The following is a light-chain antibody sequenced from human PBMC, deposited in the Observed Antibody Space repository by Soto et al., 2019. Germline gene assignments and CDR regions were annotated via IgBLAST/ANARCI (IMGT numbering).Light chain of an antibody. CDR2: GNC. CDR1: SSNIGAGQD. V-gene: IGLV1-40*01. CDR3: HSYASSLSGAEG. Sequence: QAALPQPPPVSGAPGQRVTISRTGSSSNIGAGQDVHWYQRLPGTAPQRRISGNCNRPAWIPDRVSGSKSGTSASLAITGLHAEDQADYDCHSYASSLSGAEGFGNGTKLTVL. J-gene: IGLJ1*01.